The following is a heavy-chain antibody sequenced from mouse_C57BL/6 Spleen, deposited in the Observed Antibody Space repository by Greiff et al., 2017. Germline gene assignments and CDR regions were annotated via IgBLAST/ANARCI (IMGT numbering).Heavy chain of an antibody. V-gene: IGHV1-85*01. J-gene: IGHJ3*01. CDR3: ANYAWFAY. D-gene: IGHD2-4*01. CDR1: GYTFTSYD. CDR2: IYPRDGST. Sequence: LQESGPELVKPGASVKLSCKASGYTFTSYDINWVKQRPGKGLEWIGWIYPRDGSTKYNEKFKGKATLTVDTSSSTAYMELHSLTSEDSAVYFCANYAWFAYWGQGTLVTVSA.